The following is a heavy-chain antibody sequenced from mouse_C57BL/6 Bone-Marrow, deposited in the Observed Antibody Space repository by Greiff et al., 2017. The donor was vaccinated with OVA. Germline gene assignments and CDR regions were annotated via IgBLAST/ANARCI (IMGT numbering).Heavy chain of an antibody. Sequence: QVQLQQSGAELVRPGTSVKMSCKASGYTFTNYWIGWAKQRPGHGLEWIGDIYPGGGYTNYNEKFKGKATLTADKSSSTAYMQFSSLTSEDSAIDYCASRGEGDGYWYFYVGGRGTAVTVSA. CDR3: ASRGEGDGYWYFYV. V-gene: IGHV1-63*01. J-gene: IGHJ1*03. CDR2: IYPGGGYT. CDR1: GYTFTNYW. D-gene: IGHD2-13*01.